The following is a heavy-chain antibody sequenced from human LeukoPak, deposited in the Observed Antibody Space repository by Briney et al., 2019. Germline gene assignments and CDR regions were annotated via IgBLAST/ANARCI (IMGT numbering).Heavy chain of an antibody. Sequence: GSLRLSCAASGFTFSSYWMSWVRQPPGKGLECIGSIYYSGSTYYNPSLKSRVTISVDTSKNQFSLKLSSVTAADTAVYYCARVFYSSLGELQHWGQGTLVTVSS. CDR1: GFTFSSYW. D-gene: IGHD6-13*01. CDR3: ARVFYSSLGELQH. J-gene: IGHJ1*01. V-gene: IGHV4-39*01. CDR2: IYYSGST.